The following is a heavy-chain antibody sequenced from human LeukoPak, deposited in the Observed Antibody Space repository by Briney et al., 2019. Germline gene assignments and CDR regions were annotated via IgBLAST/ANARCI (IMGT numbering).Heavy chain of an antibody. V-gene: IGHV4-34*01. J-gene: IGHJ4*02. CDR3: ARVSYVCGSYKLDY. CDR2: INHSGST. D-gene: IGHD3-16*01. CDR1: GGSFSGYY. Sequence: SETLSLTCAVYGGSFSGYYWSWIRQPPGKGLEWIGEINHSGSTNYNPSLKSRVTISVDTSKNQFSLKLSSVTAADTAVCYCARVSYVCGSYKLDYWGQGTLVTVSS.